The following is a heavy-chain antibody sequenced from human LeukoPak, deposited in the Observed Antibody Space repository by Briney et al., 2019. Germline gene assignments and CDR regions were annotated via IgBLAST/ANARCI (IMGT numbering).Heavy chain of an antibody. J-gene: IGHJ3*01. D-gene: IGHD3-9*01. CDR2: IYYSGST. Sequence: PSETLSLTCTVSGGSISSSSYYWGWIRQPPGKGLEWIGSIYYSGSTYYNPSLKSRVTISVDTSKNQFSLKLSSVTAADTAVYYCASTKLGGVLRYFDLHLVNWGQGTMVTVSS. CDR3: ASTKLGGVLRYFDLHLVN. V-gene: IGHV4-39*07. CDR1: GGSISSSSYY.